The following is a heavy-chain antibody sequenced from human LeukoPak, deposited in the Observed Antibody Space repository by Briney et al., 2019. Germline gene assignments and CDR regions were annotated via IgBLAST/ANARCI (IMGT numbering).Heavy chain of an antibody. CDR2: INGDGREK. J-gene: IGHJ4*02. Sequence: GGSLRLSCAASGFTFSRFWMTWVRQAPGKGLEYVANINGDGREKYYVDSVRGRFTISRDNVRNSLFLQMSSLRVEDTAVYYCARDNSAEKGQQLANWGQGTRVTVST. CDR3: ARDNSAEKGQQLAN. V-gene: IGHV3-7*04. CDR1: GFTFSRFW. D-gene: IGHD6-13*01.